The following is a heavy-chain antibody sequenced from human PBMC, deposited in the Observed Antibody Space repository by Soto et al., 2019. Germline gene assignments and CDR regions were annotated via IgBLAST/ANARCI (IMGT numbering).Heavy chain of an antibody. CDR1: GFVFRSYW. J-gene: IGHJ4*02. D-gene: IGHD6-19*01. V-gene: IGHV3-7*01. Sequence: LRLSCAASGFVFRSYWMSWVRQAPGKGLEWVANINQDGSEKYYVDSVRGRFIISRDNAENSLYLQMNSLRAEDTALYYCARDGVAAGLYLDNWGQGTLVTVSS. CDR2: INQDGSEK. CDR3: ARDGVAAGLYLDN.